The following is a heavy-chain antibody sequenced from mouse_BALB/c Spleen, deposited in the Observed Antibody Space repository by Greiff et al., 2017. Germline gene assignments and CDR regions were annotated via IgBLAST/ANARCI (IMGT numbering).Heavy chain of an antibody. J-gene: IGHJ2*01. CDR2: ISYSGST. Sequence: EVKVEESGPGLVKPSQSLSLTCTVTGYSITSDYAWNWIRQFPGNKLEWMGYISYSGSTSYNPSLKSRISITRDTSKNQFFLQLNSVTTEDTATYYCARCDYGYDEYYFDYWGQGTTLTVSS. CDR1: GYSITSDYA. CDR3: ARCDYGYDEYYFDY. D-gene: IGHD2-2*01. V-gene: IGHV3-2*02.